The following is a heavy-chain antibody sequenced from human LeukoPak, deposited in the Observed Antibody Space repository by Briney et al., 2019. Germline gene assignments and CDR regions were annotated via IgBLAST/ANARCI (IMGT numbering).Heavy chain of an antibody. J-gene: IGHJ4*02. CDR1: GYTFTSYS. CDR2: INASSGNT. V-gene: IGHV1-3*03. Sequence: GASVKVSCKASGYTFTSYSMHWVRQAPGERLEWMGLINASSGNTSYSQEFQGRVTMTRDTSASTAYMELSSLRSEDIAVYYCARAVLEYSSSSDFDYWGQRTLVTVSS. D-gene: IGHD6-6*01. CDR3: ARAVLEYSSSSDFDY.